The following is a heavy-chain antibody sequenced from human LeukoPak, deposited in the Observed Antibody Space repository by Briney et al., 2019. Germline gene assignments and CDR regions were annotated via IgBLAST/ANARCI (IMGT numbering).Heavy chain of an antibody. Sequence: ASVKVSCKASGYTFTGYYIHWVRQAPGQGLEWMGWINPNSGGTDYPQKFQGRVTMTRDTSISTAYMELNRLRSDDTAVYYCARELYCSSSKCYEGGDYFDFWGQGTRVTVSS. J-gene: IGHJ4*02. CDR3: ARELYCSSSKCYEGGDYFDF. CDR1: GYTFTGYY. V-gene: IGHV1-2*02. CDR2: INPNSGGT. D-gene: IGHD2-2*01.